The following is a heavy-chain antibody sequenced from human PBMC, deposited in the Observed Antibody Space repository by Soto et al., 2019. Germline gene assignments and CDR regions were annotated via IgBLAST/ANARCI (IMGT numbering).Heavy chain of an antibody. Sequence: ASVKVSCKASGYTLTSYAGHWVRQAPGQRLEWMGWINAGNGNTKYSQKFQGRVTITRDTSASTAYMELSSLRSEDTAVYYCARGSNTNNWFDPWGQGTLVTVSS. V-gene: IGHV1-3*01. D-gene: IGHD2-2*01. CDR2: INAGNGNT. CDR3: ARGSNTNNWFDP. CDR1: GYTLTSYA. J-gene: IGHJ5*02.